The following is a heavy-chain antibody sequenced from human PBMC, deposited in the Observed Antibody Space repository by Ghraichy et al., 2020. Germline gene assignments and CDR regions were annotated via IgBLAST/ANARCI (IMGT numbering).Heavy chain of an antibody. D-gene: IGHD2-15*01. Sequence: SGPTLVKPTQTLTLTCTFSGFSLSTSGMRVSWIRQPPGKALEWLARIDWDDDKFYSTSLKTRLTISKDTSKNQVVLTMTNMDPVDTATYYCARMVGIYCSGGSCYSYYFDYWGQGTLVTVSS. CDR1: GFSLSTSGMR. J-gene: IGHJ4*02. CDR2: IDWDDDK. CDR3: ARMVGIYCSGGSCYSYYFDY. V-gene: IGHV2-70*04.